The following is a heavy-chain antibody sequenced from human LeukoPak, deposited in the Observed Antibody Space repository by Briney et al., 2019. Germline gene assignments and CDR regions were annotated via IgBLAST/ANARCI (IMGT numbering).Heavy chain of an antibody. V-gene: IGHV3-23*01. D-gene: IGHD3-22*01. CDR3: AKMISLIVVAGGYFDY. J-gene: IGHJ4*02. CDR2: MSGPGGTT. Sequence: GGSLRLSCAASGFTFSSYAMSWVRHAPGKGLEWVAGMSGPGGTTSYADSVKGRFTISRDNSENTLYLQMNNLRAEDTALYCYAKMISLIVVAGGYFDYWGQGTLVTVSS. CDR1: GFTFSSYA.